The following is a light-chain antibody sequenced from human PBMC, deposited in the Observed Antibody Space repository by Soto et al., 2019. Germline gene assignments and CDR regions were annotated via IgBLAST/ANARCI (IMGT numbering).Light chain of an antibody. Sequence: DIVMTQSPLSLPVTPGEPASISCRSSQSLLDSDGYNYLDWYLQKSGQSPQLLIYLGSNRASGVPDRFSGVGSGTEFTLKISRVEAEDVGIYYCVPALQNPPAFGQGTKVEIK. V-gene: IGKV2-28*01. J-gene: IGKJ1*01. CDR1: QSLLDSDGYNY. CDR2: LGS. CDR3: VPALQNPPA.